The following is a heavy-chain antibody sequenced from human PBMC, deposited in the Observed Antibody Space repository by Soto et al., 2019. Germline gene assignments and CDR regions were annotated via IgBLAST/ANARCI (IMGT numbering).Heavy chain of an antibody. CDR3: ARDHYDILTGPPVGSWFDP. Sequence: SETLSLTCTVSGGSISSSSYYWGWIRQPPGKGLEWIGSIYYSGSTYYNPSLKSRVTISVDTSKNQFSLKLSSVTAADTAVYYCARDHYDILTGPPVGSWFDPWGQGTLVTVSS. D-gene: IGHD3-9*01. J-gene: IGHJ5*02. CDR2: IYYSGST. CDR1: GGSISSSSYY. V-gene: IGHV4-39*01.